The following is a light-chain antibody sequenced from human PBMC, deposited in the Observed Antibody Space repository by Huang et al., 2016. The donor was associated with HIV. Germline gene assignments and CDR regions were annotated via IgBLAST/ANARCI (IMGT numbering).Light chain of an antibody. CDR2: DAS. J-gene: IGKJ3*01. Sequence: DIQMTQSPSSLSASVGDRVTITCQASQDISNYLNWYQQKPGKAPKLLIYDASKLETGVSSRFGGSGSGTDFTFTISSLQPEDIATYYCQQYDNLPRFTFGPGTKVDIK. CDR3: QQYDNLPRFT. V-gene: IGKV1-33*01. CDR1: QDISNY.